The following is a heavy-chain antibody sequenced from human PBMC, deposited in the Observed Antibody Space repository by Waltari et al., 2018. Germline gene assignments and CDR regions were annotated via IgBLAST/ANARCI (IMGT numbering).Heavy chain of an antibody. CDR1: GGSISSSNW. Sequence: QVQLQESGPGLVKPSGTLSLTCAVSGGSISSSNWWSWVRQPPGKGLEWIGEIYHSGRTHAIPALKSRGTISVDKSKNQFSLKLSSVTAADTAVYYCARVPIAAAGTNNTPVYWGQGTLVTVSS. V-gene: IGHV4-4*02. CDR2: IYHSGRT. CDR3: ARVPIAAAGTNNTPVY. D-gene: IGHD6-13*01. J-gene: IGHJ4*02.